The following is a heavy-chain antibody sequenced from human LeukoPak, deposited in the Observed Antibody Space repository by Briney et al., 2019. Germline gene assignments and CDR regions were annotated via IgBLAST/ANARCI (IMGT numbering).Heavy chain of an antibody. D-gene: IGHD5-24*01. J-gene: IGHJ4*02. Sequence: GGSLRLSCVAAGFSHGSYCIAWVRQAPGKGLEWVANMKHDGIEKYHVDSVEGRFTISRDNTKNSLYLHMSSLSVEDTAVYYCAREGREGYNYPALDFWGQGILVTVSS. CDR1: GFSHGSYC. CDR3: AREGREGYNYPALDF. CDR2: MKHDGIEK. V-gene: IGHV3-7*05.